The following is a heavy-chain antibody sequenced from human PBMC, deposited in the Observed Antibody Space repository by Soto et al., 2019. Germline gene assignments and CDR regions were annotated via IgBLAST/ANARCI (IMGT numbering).Heavy chain of an antibody. D-gene: IGHD6-6*01. CDR3: AKDERSIAARSSLDY. J-gene: IGHJ4*02. V-gene: IGHV3-23*01. CDR2: ISGSGGST. CDR1: GFTFSSYA. Sequence: PGGSLRLSCAASGFTFSSYAMSWVRQAPGKGLEWVSAISGSGGSTYYAYSVKGRFTISRDNSKNTLYLQMNSLRAEDTAVYYCAKDERSIAARSSLDYWGQGTLVTVSS.